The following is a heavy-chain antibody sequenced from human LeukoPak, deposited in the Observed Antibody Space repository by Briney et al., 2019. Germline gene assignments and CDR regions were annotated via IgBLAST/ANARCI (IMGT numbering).Heavy chain of an antibody. CDR2: IKQDGSEK. CDR1: GFTFSSYW. CDR3: ARALISGYIPTLDAFDI. Sequence: GGSLRLSCAASGFTFSSYWMSWVRQAPGKGLEWVANIKQDGSEKYYVDSVKGRFTISRDNAKNSLYLQMNSLRAEDTAVYYCARALISGYIPTLDAFDIWGQGTMVTVSS. V-gene: IGHV3-7*03. D-gene: IGHD3-22*01. J-gene: IGHJ3*02.